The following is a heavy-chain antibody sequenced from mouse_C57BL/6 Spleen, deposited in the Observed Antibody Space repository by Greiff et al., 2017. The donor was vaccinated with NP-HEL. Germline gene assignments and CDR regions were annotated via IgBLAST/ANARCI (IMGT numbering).Heavy chain of an antibody. Sequence: EVQLQQSGPELVKPGASVKISCKASGYTFTDYYMNWVKQSHGKSLEWIGDINPNNGGTSYNQKFKGKATLTVDKSSSTAYMELRSLTSEDSAVYYCAGDGFAYWGQGTLVTVSA. V-gene: IGHV1-26*01. CDR3: AGDGFAY. D-gene: IGHD3-3*01. CDR1: GYTFTDYY. CDR2: INPNNGGT. J-gene: IGHJ3*01.